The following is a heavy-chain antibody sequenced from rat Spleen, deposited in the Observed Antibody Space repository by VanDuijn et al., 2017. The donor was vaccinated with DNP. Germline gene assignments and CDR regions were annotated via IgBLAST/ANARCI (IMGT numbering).Heavy chain of an antibody. Sequence: QVQLEESGPGLMQPSETLSLTCTVSGFSLTSNGVGWVRQPLGKGLVWMGTIWAGGSTNYNSAVQSRLSISRDTSKSQVFLKMYSLQTEDTATYYCARGPGFAYWGQGTLITVSS. CDR2: IWAGGST. CDR3: ARGPGFAY. CDR1: GFSLTSNG. J-gene: IGHJ3*01. D-gene: IGHD3-1*01. V-gene: IGHV2-72*01.